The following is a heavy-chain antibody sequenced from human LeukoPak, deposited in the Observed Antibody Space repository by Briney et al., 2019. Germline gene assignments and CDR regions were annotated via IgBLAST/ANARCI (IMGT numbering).Heavy chain of an antibody. Sequence: SETLSLTCTVSGGSISSYYWSWIRQPAGKGLEWIGRIYTSGSTNYNPSLKSRVTMSVDTSKNQFSLKLSSVTAADTAVYYCARDFRNYYDSSGYDAFDIWGQGTMVTVSS. V-gene: IGHV4-4*07. CDR2: IYTSGST. CDR1: GGSISSYY. D-gene: IGHD3-22*01. CDR3: ARDFRNYYDSSGYDAFDI. J-gene: IGHJ3*02.